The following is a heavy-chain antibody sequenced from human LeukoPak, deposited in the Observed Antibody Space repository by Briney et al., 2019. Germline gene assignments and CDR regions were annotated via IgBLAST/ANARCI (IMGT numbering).Heavy chain of an antibody. D-gene: IGHD3-22*01. Sequence: ASVKVSCKASGYTFTSYYMRWVRQAPGQGLEWMGIINPSGGSTSYAQKFQGRVTMTRDTSTSTVFMELSSLRSEDTAVFYCARARDYDSSAYPPDYWGQGTLVTVSS. V-gene: IGHV1-46*01. CDR2: INPSGGST. CDR3: ARARDYDSSAYPPDY. CDR1: GYTFTSYY. J-gene: IGHJ4*02.